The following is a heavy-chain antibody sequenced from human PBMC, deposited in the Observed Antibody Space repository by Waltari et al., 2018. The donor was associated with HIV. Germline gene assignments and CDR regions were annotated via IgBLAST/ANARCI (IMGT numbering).Heavy chain of an antibody. CDR3: AKGSQYSSSPTNYYGMDV. CDR1: GFTFSSYA. J-gene: IGHJ6*02. Sequence: EVQLLESGGGLVQPGGSLRLSCAASGFTFSSYAMSWVRQAPGKGLEWVSAISGSCGSTYYAGSVKGRFTISRDNSKNTLYLQMNSLRAEDTAVYYCAKGSQYSSSPTNYYGMDVWGQGTTVTVSS. D-gene: IGHD6-13*01. CDR2: ISGSCGST. V-gene: IGHV3-23*01.